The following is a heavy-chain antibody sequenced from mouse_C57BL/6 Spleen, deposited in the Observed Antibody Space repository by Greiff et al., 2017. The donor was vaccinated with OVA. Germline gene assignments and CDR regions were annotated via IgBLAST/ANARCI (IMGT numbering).Heavy chain of an antibody. D-gene: IGHD2-3*01. V-gene: IGHV1-9*01. J-gene: IGHJ3*01. CDR1: GYTFTGYW. CDR3: ARPSHDGYYSAWFAY. CDR2: ILPGSGST. Sequence: QVQLKQSGAELMKPGASVKLSCKATGYTFTGYWIEWVKQRPGHGLEWIGEILPGSGSTNYNEKFKGKATFTADTSSNTAYMQLSSLTTEDSAIYYCARPSHDGYYSAWFAYWGQGTLVTVSA.